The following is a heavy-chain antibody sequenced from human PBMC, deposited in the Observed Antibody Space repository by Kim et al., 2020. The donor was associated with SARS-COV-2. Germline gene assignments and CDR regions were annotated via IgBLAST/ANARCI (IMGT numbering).Heavy chain of an antibody. CDR2: IWNDGSNK. CDR1: GFIFSSYA. Sequence: GGSLRLSCAASGFIFSSYAMHWVRQPPGKGLEWVAVIWNDGSNKYYADSVEGRFTISRDNSKNTLYLQMDSLSVEDTAVYYCAGGFGEGHDPAPPNYWRQSLLVSVSA. D-gene: IGHD3-16*01. J-gene: IGHJ4*02. CDR3: AGGFGEGHDPAPPNY. V-gene: IGHV3-33*01.